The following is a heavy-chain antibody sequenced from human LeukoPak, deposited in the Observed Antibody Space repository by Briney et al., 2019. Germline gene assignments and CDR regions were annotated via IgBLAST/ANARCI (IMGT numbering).Heavy chain of an antibody. CDR2: INPNSGGT. D-gene: IGHD2-2*02. J-gene: IGHJ6*03. Sequence: ASVKVSCKASGYTFTGYYMDLDRQAHGQGLEWIGWINPNSGGTNYAQKFRGRVTMTRDTFIRTAYMELSRVRSDDTAVYYCARVGVVVPAAIQGAYYYYYYMDVWGKGTTVTVSS. CDR1: GYTFTGYY. CDR3: ARVGVVVPAAIQGAYYYYYYMDV. V-gene: IGHV1-2*02.